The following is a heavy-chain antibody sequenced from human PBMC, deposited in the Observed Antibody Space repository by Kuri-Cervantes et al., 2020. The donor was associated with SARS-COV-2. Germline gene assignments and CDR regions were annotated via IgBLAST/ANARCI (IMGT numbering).Heavy chain of an antibody. Sequence: GSLRLSCTVSGGSTSSSSYYWGWIRQPPGKGLEWIGSIYYSGSTYYNPSLKSRVTISVDTSKNQFSLKLSSVTAADTAVYYCARLVPYYDFWSGSYYFDYWGQGTLVTVSS. J-gene: IGHJ4*02. D-gene: IGHD3-3*01. CDR3: ARLVPYYDFWSGSYYFDY. V-gene: IGHV4-39*01. CDR2: IYYSGST. CDR1: GGSTSSSSYY.